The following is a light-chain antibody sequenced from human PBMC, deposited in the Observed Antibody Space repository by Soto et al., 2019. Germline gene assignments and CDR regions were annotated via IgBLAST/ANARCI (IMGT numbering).Light chain of an antibody. CDR3: QQYYSTL. V-gene: IGKV4-1*01. J-gene: IGKJ4*01. Sequence: DIVMTQSPDSLAVSLGERATINCKSSQSVLYSSNNKNYLAWYQQKPGQPPKLLIYWASTRESGVPDRFSGSGSGTDFTLPISSLQAEDVAVYYCQQYYSTLVGGGTKVEIK. CDR2: WAS. CDR1: QSVLYSSNNKNY.